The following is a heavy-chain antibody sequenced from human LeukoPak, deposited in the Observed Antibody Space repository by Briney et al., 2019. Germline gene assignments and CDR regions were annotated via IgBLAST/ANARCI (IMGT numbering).Heavy chain of an antibody. J-gene: IGHJ6*03. CDR2: ISGSGGST. CDR1: GFTFSSYA. Sequence: PGGSLRLSCAASGFTFSSYAMSWVRQAPGKVLEWVSAISGSGGSTYYADSVKGRFTISRDNSKNTLYLQMNSLRAEDTAVYYCARDRTGQQQISRKDYYYMDVWGKGTTVTISS. D-gene: IGHD6-13*01. CDR3: ARDRTGQQQISRKDYYYMDV. V-gene: IGHV3-23*01.